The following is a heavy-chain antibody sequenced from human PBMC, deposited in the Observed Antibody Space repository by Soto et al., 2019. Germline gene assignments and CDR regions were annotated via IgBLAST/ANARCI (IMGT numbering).Heavy chain of an antibody. CDR1: GGSFSGYQ. Sequence: QVQLQQWGAGLLKPSETRSVTCAVYGGSFSGYQWSWIRQTPGKGLEWIGEINDSGNINYNPSLKSRVTILLDTPKKQISLKLSSVTAADSAVYYCARGLILWFGELSRRGGYYYYMDVWGKGNTVTVSS. CDR2: INDSGNI. J-gene: IGHJ6*03. D-gene: IGHD3-10*01. CDR3: ARGLILWFGELSRRGGYYYYMDV. V-gene: IGHV4-34*01.